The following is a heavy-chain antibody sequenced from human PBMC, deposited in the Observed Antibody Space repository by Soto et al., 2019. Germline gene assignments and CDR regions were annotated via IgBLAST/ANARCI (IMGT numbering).Heavy chain of an antibody. J-gene: IGHJ3*01. CDR1: GFTFSSSG. CDR3: ATHGGFDF. CDR2: ISVRGDYR. Sequence: EGQLLQSGGGPVQPGESLRVSCAASGFTFSSSGMSWVRQAPGKGLEWVSSISVRGDYRYYADSVKGRFTISRDNSKNTLYLQMNSLTAEDTAVYYCATHGGFDFWGQGTMVAVSS. V-gene: IGHV3-23*01. D-gene: IGHD4-17*01.